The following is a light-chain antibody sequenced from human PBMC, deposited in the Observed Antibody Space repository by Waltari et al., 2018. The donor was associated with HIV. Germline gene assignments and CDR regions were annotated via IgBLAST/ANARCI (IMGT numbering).Light chain of an antibody. CDR3: CSYAGTQKFFL. CDR2: EFT. J-gene: IGLJ1*01. Sequence: QSALTQAASVSGSLGLSITISCTGTSGHVGKYNLVCWYQQHPGKATKLLIYEFTKRPSGISSRFSGSKSDTTASLTISGLQAEDEADYFCCSYAGTQKFFLFGSGT. CDR1: SGHVGKYNL. V-gene: IGLV2-23*02.